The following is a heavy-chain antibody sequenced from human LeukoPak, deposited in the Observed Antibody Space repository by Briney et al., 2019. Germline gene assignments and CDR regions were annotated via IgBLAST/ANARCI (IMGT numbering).Heavy chain of an antibody. CDR3: ARDLRRGTSWSWFDP. D-gene: IGHD6-13*01. J-gene: IGHJ5*02. CDR1: GFTFSSYS. Sequence: PGGSLRLSCAASGFTFSSYSMNWVRQAPGKGLEWVSSISSSSSYIYYADSVKGRFTISRDNAKNSLYLQMNSLRAEDTAVYYCARDLRRGTSWSWFDPWGQGTLVTVSS. CDR2: ISSSSSYI. V-gene: IGHV3-21*01.